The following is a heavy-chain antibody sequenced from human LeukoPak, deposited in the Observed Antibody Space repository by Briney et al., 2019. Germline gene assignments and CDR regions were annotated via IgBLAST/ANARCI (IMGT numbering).Heavy chain of an antibody. D-gene: IGHD3-22*01. V-gene: IGHV3-53*01. CDR3: ARGGDSSGSVRTAFDI. Sequence: GGSLRLSCAASGLTFSSNYMSWVRQAPGKGLYWVSVINSGSSTYYADYVKGRFTISRDNSKNTLYLQMNSLRAEDTAVYYCARGGDSSGSVRTAFDIWGQGTMVTVSS. J-gene: IGHJ3*02. CDR2: INSGSST. CDR1: GLTFSSNY.